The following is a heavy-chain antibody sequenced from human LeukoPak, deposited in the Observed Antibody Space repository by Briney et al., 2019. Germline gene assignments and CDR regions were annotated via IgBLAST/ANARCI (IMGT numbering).Heavy chain of an antibody. D-gene: IGHD3-10*01. V-gene: IGHV1-2*02. CDR1: GYTFTDYY. J-gene: IGHJ5*02. Sequence: ASVKVSCKASGYTFTDYYTHWVRQAPGQGLEWMAWINPKSGDTNYLQKVQGRFTMTRDTSISTAYMELSRLRSDDTAVYYCTRGPNVYGSGRSWFDPWGQGTLVTVSS. CDR2: INPKSGDT. CDR3: TRGPNVYGSGRSWFDP.